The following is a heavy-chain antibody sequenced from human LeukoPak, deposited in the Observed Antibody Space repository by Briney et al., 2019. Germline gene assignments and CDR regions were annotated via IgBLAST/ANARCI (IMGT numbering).Heavy chain of an antibody. V-gene: IGHV3-23*01. J-gene: IGHJ3*01. Sequence: GGSLRLSCAASGFNFITAAMTWVRQAPGKGLEWVSLIGSSGGSTYYADSVKGRFTISRDNSNHPLPLQMNSLRVEDTAIYYCVKDIQLSTWGLGTMVTVSS. CDR1: GFNFITAA. CDR3: VKDIQLST. D-gene: IGHD5-24*01. CDR2: IGSSGGST.